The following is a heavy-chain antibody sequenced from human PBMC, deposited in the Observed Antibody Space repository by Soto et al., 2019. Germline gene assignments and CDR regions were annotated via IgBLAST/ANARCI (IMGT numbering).Heavy chain of an antibody. CDR3: ARLDIVGPSTVP. V-gene: IGHV1-46*01. Sequence: QVQLLQSGAEVKRPWASVNVSCKAFGSTFTTSYMHWVRQAPGQGLEWMGMINPTSGSTTYAQNFQGRVTMTRDKSTRTVYMELNSLRADYTAVYYCARLDIVGPSTVPWGQGTLVTVSS. CDR1: GSTFTTSY. J-gene: IGHJ5*02. D-gene: IGHD1-26*01. CDR2: INPTSGST.